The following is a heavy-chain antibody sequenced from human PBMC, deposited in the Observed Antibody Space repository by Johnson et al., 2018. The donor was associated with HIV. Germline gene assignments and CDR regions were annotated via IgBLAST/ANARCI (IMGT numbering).Heavy chain of an antibody. CDR2: ISYDGSNK. J-gene: IGHJ3*02. Sequence: QMLLVESGGGVVQPGRSLRLSCAASGFTFSSYAMHWVRQAPGKGLEWVAVISYDGSNKYYADSVKGRFTISRDNSKNTLYLQMNSLRAEDTAVYYCASKAACTMHAFDIWGQGTMVTVSS. V-gene: IGHV3-30*04. D-gene: IGHD6-13*01. CDR1: GFTFSSYA. CDR3: ASKAACTMHAFDI.